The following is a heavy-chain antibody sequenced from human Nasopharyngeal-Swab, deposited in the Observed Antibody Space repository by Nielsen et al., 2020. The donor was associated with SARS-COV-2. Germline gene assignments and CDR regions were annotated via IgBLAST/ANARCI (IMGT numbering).Heavy chain of an antibody. J-gene: IGHJ6*02. V-gene: IGHV3-74*01. Sequence: GESLKISCAASGFTFSSYWMHWVRQAPGKGLVWVSRINSDGSSTSYADSVKGRFTISRDNAKNSLYLQMNSLRDEDTAVYYCARDRSRWELLFYYGMDVWGQGTTVTVSS. D-gene: IGHD1-26*01. CDR2: INSDGSST. CDR3: ARDRSRWELLFYYGMDV. CDR1: GFTFSSYW.